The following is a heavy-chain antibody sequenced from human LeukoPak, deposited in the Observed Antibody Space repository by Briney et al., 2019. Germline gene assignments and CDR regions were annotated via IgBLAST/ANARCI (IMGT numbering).Heavy chain of an antibody. CDR3: ASVAADYYFDH. Sequence: GGSLRLSCAASGFTFSRYAMSWVRQAPGKGLEWVSLISDSGTRTYYADSVKGRFTISRDNSKNTLYVQMTSLRAEDTAVYYCASVAADYYFDHWGQGTLDTVSS. D-gene: IGHD6-19*01. CDR1: GFTFSRYA. J-gene: IGHJ4*02. CDR2: ISDSGTRT. V-gene: IGHV3-23*01.